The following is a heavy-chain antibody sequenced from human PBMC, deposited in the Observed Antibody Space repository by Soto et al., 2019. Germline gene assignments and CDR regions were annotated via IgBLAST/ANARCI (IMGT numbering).Heavy chain of an antibody. J-gene: IGHJ4*02. CDR2: IYGGGTT. CDR3: VQTTGWPGFDF. D-gene: IGHD6-19*01. V-gene: IGHV3-53*01. Sequence: EVQLVESGGGLIQPGGSLRLSCAASGFAVSSKYMTWVRQAPGKGLEWVSGIYGGGTTYYAAAVKSRLTISRDTSKNTLYLQMNSLRAEDTAVYYCVQTTGWPGFDFWGQGTLVTVSS. CDR1: GFAVSSKY.